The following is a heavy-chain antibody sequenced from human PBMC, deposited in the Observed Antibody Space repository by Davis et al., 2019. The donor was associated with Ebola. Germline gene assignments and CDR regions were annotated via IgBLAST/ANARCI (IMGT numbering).Heavy chain of an antibody. Sequence: SETLSLTCAVYGGSFSGYYWSWIRQPPGKGLEWIGEINHSGSTNYNPSLKSRVAISVDTSKNQFSLKLSSVTAADTAVYYCARGWLRFWGQGTLVTVSS. V-gene: IGHV4-34*01. CDR3: ARGWLRF. J-gene: IGHJ4*02. CDR2: INHSGST. CDR1: GGSFSGYY. D-gene: IGHD6-19*01.